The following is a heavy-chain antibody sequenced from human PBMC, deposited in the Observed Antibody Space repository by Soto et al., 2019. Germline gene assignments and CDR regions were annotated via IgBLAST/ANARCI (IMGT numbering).Heavy chain of an antibody. V-gene: IGHV3-7*03. CDR3: VASSGRIWEY. D-gene: IGHD3-22*01. J-gene: IGHJ4*02. Sequence: VTLRLSYVAAGFTFNSCWINWFRQTPGKGLEWVANIKYEGGEKNYVDSVEGRFTISRDDADNSVYLQMNSLRAEDTAVYYCVASSGRIWEYWGQGSLFPVPA. CDR2: IKYEGGEK. CDR1: GFTFNSCW.